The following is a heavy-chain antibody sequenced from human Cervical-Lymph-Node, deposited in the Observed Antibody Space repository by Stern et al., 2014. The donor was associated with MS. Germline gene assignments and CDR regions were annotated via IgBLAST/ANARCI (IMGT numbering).Heavy chain of an antibody. V-gene: IGHV4-61*02. D-gene: IGHD3-22*01. CDR1: GGSISSGSYY. J-gene: IGHJ4*02. CDR2: IYTSGST. CDR3: ARYYYDSSGSSTFDY. Sequence: QVQLQESGPGLVKPSQTLSLTCTVSGGSISSGSYYWSWIRQPAGKGLEWIVRIYTSGSTNYNPSLKSRVTSPGDTSKNQFPLKLSSVTAADTAVYYCARYYYDSSGSSTFDYWGQGTLVTVSS.